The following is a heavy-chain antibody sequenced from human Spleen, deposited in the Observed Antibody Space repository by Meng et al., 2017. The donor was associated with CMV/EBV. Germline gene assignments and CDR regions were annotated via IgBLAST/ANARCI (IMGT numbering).Heavy chain of an antibody. CDR1: GGSISSGDYY. CDR2: IYYSGNT. D-gene: IGHD2-2*02. CDR3: ARARAAIDYYFYGMDV. J-gene: IGHJ6*02. V-gene: IGHV4-30-4*08. Sequence: LRLTCTVSGGSISSGDYYWSWIRQPPGKGLEWIGYIYYSGNTYYNPSLKSRLSISVDTSKNQFSLKLSSVTDADTAVFYCARARAAIDYYFYGMDVWGQGATVTVSS.